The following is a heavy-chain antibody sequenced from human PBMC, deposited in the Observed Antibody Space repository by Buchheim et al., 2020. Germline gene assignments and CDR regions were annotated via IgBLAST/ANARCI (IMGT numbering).Heavy chain of an antibody. Sequence: EVQLMESGGGLVKPGGSLRLSCAASGFTFSSYSVNWVRQAPGKGLEWVSSISSTSSLIYYADSVKGRFTISRAHPKNPLYLQMNSLRAEDTAVYYCAQYSSSWSLRFDPWGQGTL. CDR3: AQYSSSWSLRFDP. CDR2: ISSTSSLI. CDR1: GFTFSSYS. V-gene: IGHV3-21*01. D-gene: IGHD6-13*01. J-gene: IGHJ5*02.